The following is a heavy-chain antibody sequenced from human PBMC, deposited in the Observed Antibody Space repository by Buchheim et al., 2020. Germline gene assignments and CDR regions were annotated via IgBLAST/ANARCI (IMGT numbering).Heavy chain of an antibody. J-gene: IGHJ4*02. CDR1: GFTFSSYG. V-gene: IGHV3-30*18. CDR2: ISYDGSNK. D-gene: IGHD3-3*01. CDR3: AKGGRFLEWLFPPFDY. Sequence: QVQLVESGGGVVQPGRSLRLSCAASGFTFSSYGMHWVRQAPGKGLEWVAVISYDGSNKYYADSVKGRFTISRDNSKNTLYLQMNSLRAEDTAVYYCAKGGRFLEWLFPPFDYWGQGTL.